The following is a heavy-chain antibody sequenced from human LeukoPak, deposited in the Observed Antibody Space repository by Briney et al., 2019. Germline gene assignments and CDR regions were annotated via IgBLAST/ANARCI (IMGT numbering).Heavy chain of an antibody. D-gene: IGHD2/OR15-2a*01. CDR1: GNYW. J-gene: IGHJ4*02. CDR2: INSDGSWT. Sequence: PGGSLRLSCAASGNYWVHWVRQAPGKGLVWGSHINSDGSWTSYADSVKGRFTISKDNAKNTVYLRMNSLRAEDTAVYYCVSFYETYWGRGTLVTVSS. CDR3: VSFYETY. V-gene: IGHV3-74*01.